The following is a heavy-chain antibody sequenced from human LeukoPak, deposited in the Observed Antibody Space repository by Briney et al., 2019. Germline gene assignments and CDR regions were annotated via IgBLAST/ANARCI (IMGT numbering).Heavy chain of an antibody. CDR1: GFTLSDHW. Sequence: GGSLRLSCEAYGFTLSDHWMTWVRQAPGKGLEWVAYIKQDGSAKDYVDSVKGRFTISRDNSKNSLYLQMNSLRAEDTAVYYCARGGWSLDYWGQGTLVTVSS. D-gene: IGHD6-19*01. V-gene: IGHV3-7*04. CDR2: IKQDGSAK. CDR3: ARGGWSLDY. J-gene: IGHJ4*02.